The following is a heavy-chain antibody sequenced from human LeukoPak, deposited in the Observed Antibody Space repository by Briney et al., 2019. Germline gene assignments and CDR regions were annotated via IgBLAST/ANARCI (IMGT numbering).Heavy chain of an antibody. V-gene: IGHV4-39*07. J-gene: IGHJ4*02. D-gene: IGHD2-2*01. Sequence: SETLSLTCTVSGGSISSSSYYWGWIRQPPGKGLEWIGSIYYSGSTYYNPSLKSRVAISVDTSKNQFSLKLSSVTAADTAVYYCAREPGSRYYFDYWGQGTLVTVSS. CDR2: IYYSGST. CDR3: AREPGSRYYFDY. CDR1: GGSISSSSYY.